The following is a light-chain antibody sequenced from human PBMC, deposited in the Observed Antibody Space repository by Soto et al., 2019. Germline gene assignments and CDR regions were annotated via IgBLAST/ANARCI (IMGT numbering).Light chain of an antibody. CDR3: QQYNSDQYS. CDR1: QSISSW. Sequence: DIQMTQSPSTLSASVGDRVTITCRASQSISSWLAWYQQKPGKAPKLLIYKASSLEGGIPSRFSGSGSETEFTLTISSLQPEDFARYYCQQYNSDQYSFGQGNKLEIK. V-gene: IGKV1-5*03. CDR2: KAS. J-gene: IGKJ2*01.